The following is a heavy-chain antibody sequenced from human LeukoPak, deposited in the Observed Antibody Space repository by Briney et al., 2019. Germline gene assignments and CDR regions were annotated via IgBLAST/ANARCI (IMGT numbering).Heavy chain of an antibody. CDR3: AKSASLGYCSGGSCYFDY. D-gene: IGHD2-15*01. V-gene: IGHV3-23*01. Sequence: GGSLRLSCAASGFTFSSYAMSWVRQAPGKGLEWVSAISGSGGSTYYADSVKGRFTISRDNSKYTLYLQMNSLRAEDTAVYYCAKSASLGYCSGGSCYFDYWGQGTLVTVSS. J-gene: IGHJ4*02. CDR2: ISGSGGST. CDR1: GFTFSSYA.